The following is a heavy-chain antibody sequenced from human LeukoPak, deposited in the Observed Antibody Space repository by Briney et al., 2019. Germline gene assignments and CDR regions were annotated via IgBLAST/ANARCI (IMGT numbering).Heavy chain of an antibody. V-gene: IGHV3-9*01. Sequence: GRSLRLSCAASGFTFDDYAMHWVRQAPGKGLEWVSGISWNSGSIGYADSVKGRFTISRDNAKNSLYLQMNSLRAEDTALYYCATTSSWYGSYWGQGTLGTVSS. CDR3: ATTSSWYGSY. CDR1: GFTFDDYA. J-gene: IGHJ4*02. D-gene: IGHD6-13*01. CDR2: ISWNSGSI.